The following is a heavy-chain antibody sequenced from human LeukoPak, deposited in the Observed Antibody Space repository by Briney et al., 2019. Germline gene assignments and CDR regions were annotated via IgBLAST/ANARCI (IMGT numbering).Heavy chain of an antibody. J-gene: IGHJ5*02. D-gene: IGHD6-13*01. CDR3: GRTTAGSGNWFDP. Sequence: GGSLRLSCAAPGFTVSSNYISWVRQAPGKGLEWVPIIYSGGSTYYADSVKGRFTTSRDNSKNTVYLQMNSLRAEDTAVYYCGRTTAGSGNWFDPWGQGTLVTVSP. CDR1: GFTVSSNY. CDR2: IYSGGST. V-gene: IGHV3-53*01.